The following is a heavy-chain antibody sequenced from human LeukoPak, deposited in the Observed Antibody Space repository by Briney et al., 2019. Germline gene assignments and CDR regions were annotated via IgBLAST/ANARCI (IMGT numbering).Heavy chain of an antibody. J-gene: IGHJ3*02. CDR1: GGTFSSYA. CDR2: IIPIFGTA. Sequence: ASVKVSCKASGGTFSSYAISWVRQAPGQGLEWMGGIIPIFGTANYAQKFQGRVTITTDESTSTAYMELSSLRSEGTAVYYCARGGQIRHHYDFWSGPMFDIWGQGTMVTVSS. D-gene: IGHD3-3*01. CDR3: ARGGQIRHHYDFWSGPMFDI. V-gene: IGHV1-69*05.